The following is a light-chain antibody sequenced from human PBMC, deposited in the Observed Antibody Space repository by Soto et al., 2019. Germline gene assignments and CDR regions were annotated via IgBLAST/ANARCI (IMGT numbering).Light chain of an antibody. J-gene: IGKJ2*01. CDR1: QSVLYSSNNKNY. CDR3: QQYYSSPFT. V-gene: IGKV4-1*01. CDR2: WAS. Sequence: DIVMTQSPDSLAVSLGERATINCKSSQSVLYSSNNKNYLAWYLQKPGQPPELLIYWASTRESGVPDRFSGSGSWTDFTLTISSLQAEDVAVYYCQQYYSSPFTFGQGTKLDI.